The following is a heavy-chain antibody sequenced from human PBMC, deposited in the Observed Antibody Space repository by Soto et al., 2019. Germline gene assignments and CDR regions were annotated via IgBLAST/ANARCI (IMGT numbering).Heavy chain of an antibody. J-gene: IGHJ6*02. CDR2: ITGSGGSA. V-gene: IGHV3-23*01. CDR1: GFTFSNFV. Sequence: PVGSLRLSCAASGFTFSNFVMSWVRQVPGKGLEWVSAITGSGGSAYYADSVKGRFTISRDNSKSTVFLEMSSLGAADTAVYYCAVHLAQNYYRLDVWGQGTTVTVSS. CDR3: AVHLAQNYYRLDV.